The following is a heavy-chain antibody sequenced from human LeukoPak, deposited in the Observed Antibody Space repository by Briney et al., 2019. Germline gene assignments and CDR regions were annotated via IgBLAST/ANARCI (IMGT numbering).Heavy chain of an antibody. Sequence: GGSLRLSCAASGFTFSSYWMTWVRQAPGKGLEWVANIKQDGSDKYYVDSVEGRFTISRDNAKNSLYLQMNSLRDEDTAVYYCARAEEQRWGYVDYWGQGTLVTVSS. V-gene: IGHV3-7*04. CDR3: ARAEEQRWGYVDY. CDR1: GFTFSSYW. J-gene: IGHJ4*02. D-gene: IGHD5-24*01. CDR2: IKQDGSDK.